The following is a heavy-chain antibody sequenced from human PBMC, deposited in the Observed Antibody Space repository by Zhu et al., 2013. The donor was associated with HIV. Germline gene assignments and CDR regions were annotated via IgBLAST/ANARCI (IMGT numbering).Heavy chain of an antibody. Sequence: QVQLVQSGAEVKKPGASVKVSCKASGYTFSNFGITWVRQAPGQGLEWMGWISTSNGNTKYAERVQDRVTMTTDTLTTTAYMELRSLTSDDTAVYYCARDXTISYAYDAWGQGTRVSVSS. V-gene: IGHV1-18*01. J-gene: IGHJ3*01. CDR1: GYTFSNFG. CDR2: ISTSNGNT. CDR3: ARDXTISYAYDA.